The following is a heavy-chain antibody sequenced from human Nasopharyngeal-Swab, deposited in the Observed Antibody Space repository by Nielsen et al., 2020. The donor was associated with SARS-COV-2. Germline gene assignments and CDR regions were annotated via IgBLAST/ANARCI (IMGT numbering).Heavy chain of an antibody. CDR3: TKGGADYFNPSFDN. J-gene: IGHJ4*02. CDR1: GFTYDDYA. V-gene: IGHV3-9*01. D-gene: IGHD2/OR15-2a*01. CDR2: ITWNSGI. Sequence: GGSLRLSCVASGFTYDDYAWPWVRQAPGKGLEWVSGITWNSGIGYTDSVKGRFTLSRDNARNSLYLQMNSLRTEDTALYYCTKGGADYFNPSFDNWGQGTLVTVSS.